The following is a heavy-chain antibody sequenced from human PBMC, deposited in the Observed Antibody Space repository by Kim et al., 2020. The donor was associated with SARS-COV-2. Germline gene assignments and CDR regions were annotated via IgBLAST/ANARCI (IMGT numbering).Heavy chain of an antibody. CDR3: AREAVAGSLDY. D-gene: IGHD6-19*01. CDR2: T. V-gene: IGHV4-59*01. Sequence: TNYNPYPKSRVTISVDTSKNPFSLKLSSVTAADTAVYYCAREAVAGSLDYWGQGTLVTVSS. J-gene: IGHJ4*02.